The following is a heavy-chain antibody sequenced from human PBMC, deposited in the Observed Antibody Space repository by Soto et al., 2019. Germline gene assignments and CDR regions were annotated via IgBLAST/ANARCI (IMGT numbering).Heavy chain of an antibody. D-gene: IGHD2-15*01. V-gene: IGHV4-39*01. J-gene: IGHJ5*02. CDR2: IYYSGST. CDR1: GGSISSSSYY. CDR3: AIFVVVVAATPYNWFDP. Sequence: QLQLQESGPGLVKPSETLSLTCTVSGGSISSSSYYWGWIRQPPGKGLEWLGSIYYSGSTYYNPSLKSRVTISVDTSKNQFSLTLSSVTAADTAVYYCAIFVVVVAATPYNWFDPWGQGTLVTVSS.